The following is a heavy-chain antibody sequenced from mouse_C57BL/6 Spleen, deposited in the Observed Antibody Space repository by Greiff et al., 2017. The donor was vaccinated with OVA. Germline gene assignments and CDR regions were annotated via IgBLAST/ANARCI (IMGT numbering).Heavy chain of an antibody. Sequence: EVQGVESGGGLVKPGGSLKLSCAASGFTFSSYAMSWVRQTPEKRLEWVATISDGGSYTYYPDNVKGRFTISRDNAKNNLYLQMSHLKSEDTAMYYCARDKDYSLDYWGQGTTLTVSS. J-gene: IGHJ2*01. CDR3: ARDKDYSLDY. CDR1: GFTFSSYA. CDR2: ISDGGSYT. D-gene: IGHD2-13*01. V-gene: IGHV5-4*01.